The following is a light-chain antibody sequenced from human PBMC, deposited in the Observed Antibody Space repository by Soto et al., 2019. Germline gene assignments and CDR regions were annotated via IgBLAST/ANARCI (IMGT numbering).Light chain of an antibody. V-gene: IGLV2-14*01. CDR3: SSYKSSTNYV. CDR2: EVS. J-gene: IGLJ1*01. Sequence: QSVLTQPASVSGSPGQSITISCTGTSSDVGGYNYVSWYQQHPGKAPKLIIYEVSNRPSGVSNRFSGSKSGNTASLTISGLQAEDEADYYCSSYKSSTNYVFGTGTKVTVL. CDR1: SSDVGGYNY.